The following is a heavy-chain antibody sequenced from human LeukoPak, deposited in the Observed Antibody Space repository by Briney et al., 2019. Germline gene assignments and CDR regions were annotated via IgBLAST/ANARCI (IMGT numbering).Heavy chain of an antibody. V-gene: IGHV4-4*07. CDR1: GGSISNYH. Sequence: SETLSLTCTVSGGSISNYHWSWIRQPAGKGLEWIGQIHTSGSTNYNPPLKSRVTMSIDTPENQLSLTIRSVAAADTAVYYCARRDISSGWSFDYWGQGTLVTVSS. CDR2: IHTSGST. CDR3: ARRDISSGWSFDY. J-gene: IGHJ4*02. D-gene: IGHD6-19*01.